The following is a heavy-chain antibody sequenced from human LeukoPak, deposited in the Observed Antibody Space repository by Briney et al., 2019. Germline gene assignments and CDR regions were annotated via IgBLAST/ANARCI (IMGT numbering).Heavy chain of an antibody. CDR2: INSDGSWT. J-gene: IGHJ4*02. V-gene: IGHV3-74*01. D-gene: IGHD2/OR15-2a*01. CDR1: GNYW. CDR3: VSFYETY. Sequence: GGSLRLSCAASGNYWMHWVRQAPGKGLVWVSHINSDGSWTSYADSVKGRFTISKDDAKNTVYLQMNSLRAEDTAVYYCVSFYETYWGRGTLVTVSS.